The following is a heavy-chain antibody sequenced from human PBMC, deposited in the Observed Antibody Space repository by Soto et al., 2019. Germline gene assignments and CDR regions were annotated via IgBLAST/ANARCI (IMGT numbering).Heavy chain of an antibody. CDR1: GFTFSSYS. Sequence: PGGSLRLSCAASGFTFSSYSMNWVRQAPGKGLEWVSSISSSSSYIYYADSVKGRFTISRDNAKNSLYLQMNSLRAEDTAVYYCARDQSLQVFFYYYGMDVWGQGTTVTVS. CDR2: ISSSSSYI. CDR3: ARDQSLQVFFYYYGMDV. J-gene: IGHJ6*02. V-gene: IGHV3-21*01.